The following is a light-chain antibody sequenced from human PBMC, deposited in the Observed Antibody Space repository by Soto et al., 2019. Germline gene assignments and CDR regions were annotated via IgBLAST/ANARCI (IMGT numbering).Light chain of an antibody. Sequence: EIVLTQSPGTLSLSPGERATLSCRASQSVSSSNLAWYQKTPGQAPRLLIYGASSRATGIPDRFSGSGSGTDFTLTISRLEPEDFAVYYCQYGSSPLFTFGPGTTVDIK. CDR2: GAS. CDR3: QYGSSPLFT. V-gene: IGKV3-20*01. CDR1: QSVSSSN. J-gene: IGKJ3*01.